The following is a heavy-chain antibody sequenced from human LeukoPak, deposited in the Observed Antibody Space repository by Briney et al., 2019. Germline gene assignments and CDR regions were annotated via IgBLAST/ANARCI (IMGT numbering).Heavy chain of an antibody. D-gene: IGHD1-26*01. CDR1: GYTFTSYA. CDR3: ARSSGSYRATYFDY. CDR2: INAGNGNT. V-gene: IGHV1-3*01. J-gene: IGHJ4*02. Sequence: ASVKVSCKASGYTFTSYAMHWVRQAPGQRLEWMGWINAGNGNTKYSQKFQGRVTITRDTSASTAYMELSSLRSEDTAVYYCARSSGSYRATYFDYWGQGTLVTVSS.